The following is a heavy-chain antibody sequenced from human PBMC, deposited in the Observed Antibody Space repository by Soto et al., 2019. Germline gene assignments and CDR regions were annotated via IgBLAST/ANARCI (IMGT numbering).Heavy chain of an antibody. V-gene: IGHV3-33*06. CDR2: IWHDGKNK. CDR1: RLSPYRYN. CDR3: AKGSQCDILTAYQGFNS. J-gene: IGHJ4*02. Sequence: EESRRRSCSVSRLSPYRYNMNLVRQAPAKGLEWVAVIWHDGKNKDYADYAKGRFTISRDNSKNALHLEMSRLRADDTAVYYCAKGSQCDILTAYQGFNSWGQGLLVT. D-gene: IGHD3-9*01.